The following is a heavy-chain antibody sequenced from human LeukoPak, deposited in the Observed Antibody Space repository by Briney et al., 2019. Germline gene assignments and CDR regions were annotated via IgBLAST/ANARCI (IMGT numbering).Heavy chain of an antibody. CDR1: GFTFSGSA. CDR3: TRRSYYYDSSGYYYFDY. V-gene: IGHV3-73*01. Sequence: GGSLRLSCAASGFTFSGSAMHWVRQASGKGLEWVGSIRSKANSYATAYAASVKGRFTISRDDSKNTAYLQMNSLKTEDTAVYYCTRRSYYYDSSGYYYFDYWGQGTLVTVSS. J-gene: IGHJ4*02. D-gene: IGHD3-22*01. CDR2: IRSKANSYAT.